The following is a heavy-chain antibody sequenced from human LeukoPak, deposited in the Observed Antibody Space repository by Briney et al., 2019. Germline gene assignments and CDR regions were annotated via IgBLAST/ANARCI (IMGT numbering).Heavy chain of an antibody. CDR1: GGSISSSSYY. CDR3: ASQSPLSSSSFDY. D-gene: IGHD6-6*01. Sequence: SETLSLTCTVSGGSISSSSYYWGWIRQPPGKGLEWIGSIYYSGSTYYNPSLKSRVTISVDTSKNQFSLKLSSVTAADTAVYYCASQSPLSSSSFDYWGQGTLVTVSS. CDR2: IYYSGST. V-gene: IGHV4-39*01. J-gene: IGHJ4*02.